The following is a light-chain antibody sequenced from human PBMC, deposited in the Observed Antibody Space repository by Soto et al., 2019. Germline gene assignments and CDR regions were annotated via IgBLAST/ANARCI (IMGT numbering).Light chain of an antibody. CDR3: QQYNSYSRT. V-gene: IGKV1-5*01. J-gene: IGKJ1*01. Sequence: DIHITQSPSTLSASVGDRGTIACRASQSISSWLAWYQQKPGKAPKLLIYDASSLESGVPSRFSGSGSGTEFTLTISSLQPDDFATYYCQQYNSYSRTFGQGTKVDIK. CDR1: QSISSW. CDR2: DAS.